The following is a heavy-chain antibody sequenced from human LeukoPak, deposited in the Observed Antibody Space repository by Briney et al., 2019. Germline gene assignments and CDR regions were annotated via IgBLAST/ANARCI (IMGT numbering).Heavy chain of an antibody. CDR1: GFTFSSYW. V-gene: IGHV3-74*01. D-gene: IGHD3-16*01. CDR3: ARGKDGVWAFDI. CDR2: INSDGSGT. J-gene: IGHJ3*02. Sequence: GGSLRLSCGASGFTFSSYWMHWVRQAPGMGLVWVSRINSDGSGTTYADSVKGRVTISRDNAKNTLYLQMSSLRAGDAAVYYCARGKDGVWAFDIWGQGTTVTVSS.